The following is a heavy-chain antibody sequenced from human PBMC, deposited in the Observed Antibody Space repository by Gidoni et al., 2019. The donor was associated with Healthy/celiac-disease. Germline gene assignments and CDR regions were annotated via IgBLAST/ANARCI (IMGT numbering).Heavy chain of an antibody. J-gene: IGHJ6*02. V-gene: IGHV3-11*01. CDR1: GFTSSDYY. Sequence: QVQLVESGGGLVKPGGSLRLSCAASGFTSSDYYMSWIRQAPGKGLELVSYISSSGSTIYYADSVKGRFTISRDNAKNSLYLQMNSLRAEDTAVYYCARDEAARVIHYYYGMDVWGQGTTVTVSS. CDR2: ISSSGSTI. D-gene: IGHD6-6*01. CDR3: ARDEAARVIHYYYGMDV.